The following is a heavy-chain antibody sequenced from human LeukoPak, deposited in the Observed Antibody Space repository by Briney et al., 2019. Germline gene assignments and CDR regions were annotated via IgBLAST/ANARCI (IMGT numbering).Heavy chain of an antibody. V-gene: IGHV3-30*02. D-gene: IGHD3-3*01. Sequence: GGSLRLSCAASGFTVSSNYMSWVRQAPGKGLEWVAFIRYDGSNKYYADSVKGRFTISRDNSKNTLYLQMNSLRAEDTAVYYCAKVGERITIFGVVIPYYFDYWGQGTLVTVSS. CDR1: GFTVSSNY. CDR2: IRYDGSNK. J-gene: IGHJ4*02. CDR3: AKVGERITIFGVVIPYYFDY.